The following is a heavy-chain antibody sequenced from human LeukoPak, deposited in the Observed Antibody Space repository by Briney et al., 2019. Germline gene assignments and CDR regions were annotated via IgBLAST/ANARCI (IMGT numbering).Heavy chain of an antibody. CDR3: AKGHGLSGLRRYYFDY. Sequence: GGSLRLSCEVSGFTFSSYGMHRVRQAPGKGLEWVAVISYDGDNQYYAVSVKGRFTISRDNSKNTLYLQMNSLRVEDTAVYYCAKGHGLSGLRRYYFDYWGQGTLVTVSS. V-gene: IGHV3-30*18. D-gene: IGHD3-10*01. J-gene: IGHJ4*02. CDR1: GFTFSSYG. CDR2: ISYDGDNQ.